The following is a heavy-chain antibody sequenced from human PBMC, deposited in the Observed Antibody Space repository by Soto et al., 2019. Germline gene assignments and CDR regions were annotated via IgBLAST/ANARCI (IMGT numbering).Heavy chain of an antibody. J-gene: IGHJ3*02. D-gene: IGHD3-10*01. V-gene: IGHV1-24*01. Sequence: ASVKVSCKVSGYTLTELSMHCVRQAPGKGLEWMGGFDPEDGETIYAQKFQGRVTMTEDTSPDTAYMELSRLRSEDTAVYYCATAGTGAFDIWGQGTMVTVPS. CDR3: ATAGTGAFDI. CDR1: GYTLTELS. CDR2: FDPEDGET.